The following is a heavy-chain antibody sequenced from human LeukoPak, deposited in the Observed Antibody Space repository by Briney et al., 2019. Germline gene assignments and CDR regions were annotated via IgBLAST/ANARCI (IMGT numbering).Heavy chain of an antibody. CDR3: ATARYDFWSGYYQYYFDY. D-gene: IGHD3-3*01. CDR2: FDPEDGET. CDR1: AYTLTELS. J-gene: IGHJ4*02. Sequence: ASVKVSCTVSAYTLTELSMHWVRQAPGKGLEWMGGFDPEDGETIYAQKSQGRVTMTEDTSTDTAYMELSSLRSEDTAVYYCATARYDFWSGYYQYYFDYWGQGTLVIVSS. V-gene: IGHV1-24*01.